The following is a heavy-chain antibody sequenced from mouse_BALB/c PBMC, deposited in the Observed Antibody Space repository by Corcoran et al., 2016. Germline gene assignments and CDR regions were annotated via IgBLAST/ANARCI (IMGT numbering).Heavy chain of an antibody. Sequence: QIQLVQSGPELKKPGETVKISCKASGYTFTNYGMNWVKQAPGKGLKWMGWINTYTGEPTYADDFKGRFAFSLETSASTAYLQINNLKNEDTATYFCANYYGSRVDYWSQGTTLTVSS. CDR3: ANYYGSRVDY. CDR2: INTYTGEP. CDR1: GYTFTNYG. V-gene: IGHV9-3-1*01. D-gene: IGHD1-1*01. J-gene: IGHJ2*01.